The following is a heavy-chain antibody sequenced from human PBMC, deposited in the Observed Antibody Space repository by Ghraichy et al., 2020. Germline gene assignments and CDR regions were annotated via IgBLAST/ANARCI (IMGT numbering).Heavy chain of an antibody. CDR2: IYWNDDK. J-gene: IGHJ4*02. CDR3: ALQAEDPRSRANYFAY. CDR1: GVSFHTPGVS. D-gene: IGHD1-14*01. Sequence: SGPTLVKPAQTLTLTCTFSGVSFHTPGVSVGWIRQPPGKALEWLALIYWNDDKDYNPSLKIRLSIVKDTSKNQVVLTMTNMNPVDTATYYCALQAEDPRSRANYFAYWGQGTQLTVSS. V-gene: IGHV2-5*01.